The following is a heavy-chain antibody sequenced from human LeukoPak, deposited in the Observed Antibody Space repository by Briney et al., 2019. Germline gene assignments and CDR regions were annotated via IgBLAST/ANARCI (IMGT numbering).Heavy chain of an antibody. CDR1: GFTFSSYG. Sequence: PGRSLRLSCAASGFTFSSYGMHWVRQAPGKGLEWVAVISYDGSNKYYADSVKGRFTISRDNSKNTLYLQMNSLRAEDTAVYYCASEGVVIAATPFDYWGQGTLVTVSS. D-gene: IGHD2-15*01. CDR2: ISYDGSNK. V-gene: IGHV3-30*03. CDR3: ASEGVVIAATPFDY. J-gene: IGHJ4*02.